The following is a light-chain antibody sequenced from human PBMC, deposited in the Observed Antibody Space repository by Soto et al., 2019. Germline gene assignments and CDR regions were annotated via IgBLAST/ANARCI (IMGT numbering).Light chain of an antibody. CDR3: QQYNKWPLFT. CDR1: QSISSN. J-gene: IGKJ3*01. CDR2: GGS. V-gene: IGKV3-15*01. Sequence: EIVMTQSPDILSVSPGERATLSCRASQSISSNLAWYQQRPGQSPRLLIYGGSTRATGIPAGFSGSGSGTDFTLTISSLQSEDFAIYYCQQYNKWPLFTFGPGTRVDIK.